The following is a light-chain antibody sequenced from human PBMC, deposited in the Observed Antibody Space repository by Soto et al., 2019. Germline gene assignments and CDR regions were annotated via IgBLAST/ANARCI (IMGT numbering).Light chain of an antibody. J-gene: IGKJ1*01. V-gene: IGKV3-20*01. Sequence: EIVLTQSPGTLSLSPGERATLSCRAGESVTSNYLAWYQQKPGQAPRLLIYGASSRATGIPDTFSGSGSGTDFTLTISRLEPEDFALYYCQRYDRSPWTFGQGTKVEI. CDR3: QRYDRSPWT. CDR2: GAS. CDR1: ESVTSNY.